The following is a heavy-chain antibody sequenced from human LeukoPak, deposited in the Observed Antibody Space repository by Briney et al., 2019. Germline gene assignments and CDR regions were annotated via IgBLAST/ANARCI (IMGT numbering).Heavy chain of an antibody. V-gene: IGHV4-59*01. J-gene: IGHJ6*03. CDR3: ARARGIVVPAAMEYYYYYMDV. CDR2: IYYSGST. Sequence: SETLSLXCTVSGGSISSYYWSWIRQPPGKGLEWIGYIYYSGSTNYNPSLKSRVTISVDTSKNQFSLKLSSVTAADTAVYYCARARGIVVPAAMEYYYYYMDVWGKGTTVTVSS. CDR1: GGSISSYY. D-gene: IGHD2-2*01.